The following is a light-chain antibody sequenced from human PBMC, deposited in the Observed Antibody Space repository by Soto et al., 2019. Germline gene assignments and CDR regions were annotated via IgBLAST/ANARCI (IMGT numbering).Light chain of an antibody. CDR3: QQTSSFPRT. CDR2: AAS. J-gene: IGKJ4*01. V-gene: IGKV1-12*01. Sequence: DIQMTQSPLSVFASLGDRAPILCRAGKVFSNWLVWDQQKAGEAPKPLIYAASTLQSEVPSRFSGSGSGTEFSLTISSLQPEDFATYHCQQTSSFPRTFGGGTKVEI. CDR1: KVFSNW.